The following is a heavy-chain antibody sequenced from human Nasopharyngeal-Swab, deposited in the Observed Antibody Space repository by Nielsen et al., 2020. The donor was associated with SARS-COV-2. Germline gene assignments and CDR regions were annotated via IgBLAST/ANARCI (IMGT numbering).Heavy chain of an antibody. Sequence: GESLKISCAASGFTFSSSAISWVRQAPGMGLEWVSVIGAAGNTIYADSVKGRFTISRDNSKNTVYLQMSSLRAEDTAVYYCATPTGYSSSWDAFDIWGQGTMVTVSS. V-gene: IGHV3-23*01. CDR3: ATPTGYSSSWDAFDI. J-gene: IGHJ3*02. CDR2: IGAAGNT. CDR1: GFTFSSSA. D-gene: IGHD6-13*01.